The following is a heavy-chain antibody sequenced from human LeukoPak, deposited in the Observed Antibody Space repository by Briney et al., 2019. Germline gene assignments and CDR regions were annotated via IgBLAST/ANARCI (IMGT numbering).Heavy chain of an antibody. CDR3: ARELAAESGSYSPTPDY. CDR1: GYTFTSYY. V-gene: IGHV1-46*01. Sequence: PGGSLRLSCAASGYTFTSYYMHWVRQAPGQGLEWMGIINPSGGSTSYAQKFQGRVTMTRDTSTSTVYMELSSLRSEDTAVYYCARELAAESGSYSPTPDYWGQGTLVTVSS. CDR2: INPSGGST. J-gene: IGHJ4*02. D-gene: IGHD1-26*01.